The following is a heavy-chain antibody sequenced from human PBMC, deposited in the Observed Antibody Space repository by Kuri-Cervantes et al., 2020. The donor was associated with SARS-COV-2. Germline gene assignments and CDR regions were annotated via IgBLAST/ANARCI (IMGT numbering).Heavy chain of an antibody. CDR1: GDSVNSINYY. V-gene: IGHV4-61*01. Sequence: SETLSLTCTVTGDSVNSINYYWSWIRQPPGKGLEWIGYIYYSGSTNYNPSLKSRVTISVDTSKNQFSLKLSSVTAADTAVYYCARRLKDGPPDYWGQGTLATVSS. CDR2: IYYSGST. CDR3: ARRLKDGPPDY. J-gene: IGHJ4*02.